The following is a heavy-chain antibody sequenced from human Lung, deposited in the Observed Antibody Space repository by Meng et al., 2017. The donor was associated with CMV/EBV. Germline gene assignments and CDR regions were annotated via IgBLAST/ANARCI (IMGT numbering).Heavy chain of an antibody. CDR2: IKQDGSEK. D-gene: IGHD2-15*01. Sequence: GEXXKISCAASGFTFSSYWMSWVRQAPGKGLEWVANIKQDGSEKYYVDSVKGRFTISRDNAKNSLYLQMNSLRAEDTAVYYCARDSASVGSGYYYYYGMDVWXQGTXVTVSS. CDR3: ARDSASVGSGYYYYYGMDV. CDR1: GFTFSSYW. J-gene: IGHJ6*02. V-gene: IGHV3-7*01.